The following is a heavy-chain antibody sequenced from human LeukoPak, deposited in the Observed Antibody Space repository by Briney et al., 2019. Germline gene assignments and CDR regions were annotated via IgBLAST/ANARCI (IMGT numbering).Heavy chain of an antibody. CDR1: GFTFSVHE. CDR3: ARDWYCSSSICYTDRNWFDP. J-gene: IGHJ5*02. CDR2: ISDSGRTI. Sequence: PGGSLRLSCVASGFTFSVHEMNWVRQAPGKGLEWLSYISDSGRTIYYADSVDGRFTISRDNAKNSLYLQMNSLRPEDTAVYYCARDWYCSSSICYTDRNWFDPWGQGTLVTVSS. V-gene: IGHV3-48*03. D-gene: IGHD2-2*02.